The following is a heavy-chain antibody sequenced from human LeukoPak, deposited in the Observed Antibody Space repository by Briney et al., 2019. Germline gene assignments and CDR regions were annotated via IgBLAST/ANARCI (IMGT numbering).Heavy chain of an antibody. CDR3: ARFGYSNYPRGYYYYYMDV. J-gene: IGHJ6*03. CDR2: ISSSSSTI. CDR1: GFTFSSYS. Sequence: GGSLRLSCAASGFTFSSYSMNWVRQAPGKGLEWVSYISSSSSTIYYADSVKGRFTISRDNAKNSLYLQMNSLRAEDTAVYYCARFGYSNYPRGYYYYYMDVWGKGTTVTVSS. V-gene: IGHV3-48*01. D-gene: IGHD4-11*01.